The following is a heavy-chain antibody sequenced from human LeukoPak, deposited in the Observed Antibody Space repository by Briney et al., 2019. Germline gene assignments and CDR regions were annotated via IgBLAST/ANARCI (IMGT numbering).Heavy chain of an antibody. D-gene: IGHD3-22*01. J-gene: IGHJ4*02. V-gene: IGHV4-59*01. CDR2: IYYSGST. CDR1: GGSISSYY. Sequence: SETLSLTCTVSGGSISSYYWSWIRQPPGKGLEWIGYIYYSGSTNYNPSLKSRVTISVDTSKNQFFLKLSSVTAADTAMYYCARDPGYYDTSGYPAYFDYWGQGTLVTVSS. CDR3: ARDPGYYDTSGYPAYFDY.